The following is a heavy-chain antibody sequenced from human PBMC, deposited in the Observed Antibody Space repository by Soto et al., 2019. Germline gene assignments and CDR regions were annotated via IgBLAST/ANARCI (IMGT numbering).Heavy chain of an antibody. CDR1: GGSISSYY. Sequence: PSETLSLTCTFSGGSISSYYWGWIRQSPGKGLEWIGYIYYTGTTKYNPSLKSRVTISVDSSKNQFSLKLDSVTAADTAVYYCARLGGYYQAFDSWGQGTLVTVSS. CDR3: ARLGGYYQAFDS. CDR2: IYYTGTT. J-gene: IGHJ4*02. D-gene: IGHD3-22*01. V-gene: IGHV4-59*08.